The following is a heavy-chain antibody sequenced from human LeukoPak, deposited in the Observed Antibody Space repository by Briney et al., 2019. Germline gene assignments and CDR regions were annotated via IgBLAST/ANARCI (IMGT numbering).Heavy chain of an antibody. CDR1: GGSISSGGYY. CDR3: ARDRGLTTVTTIGYYYYGMDV. CDR2: IYYSGST. V-gene: IGHV4-31*03. D-gene: IGHD4-17*01. J-gene: IGHJ6*02. Sequence: PSETLSLTYTVSGGSISSGGYYWSWIRQHPGKGLEWIGYIYYSGSTYYNPSLKSRVTISVDTSKNQFSLKLSSVTAADTAVYYCARDRGLTTVTTIGYYYYGMDVWGQGTTVTVSS.